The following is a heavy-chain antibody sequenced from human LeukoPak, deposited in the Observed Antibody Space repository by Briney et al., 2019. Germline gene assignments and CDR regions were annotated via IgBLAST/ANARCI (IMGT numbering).Heavy chain of an antibody. V-gene: IGHV3-23*01. Sequence: GGSLRLSCAASGFTFSTYEMNWIRQAPGKGLDWVATISGDGGRTYYADSVKGRFTISRDNSKRTQYLQMDRLRADDTAIYYCAKQGENSGWGSFDQWGQGILVSVSS. D-gene: IGHD6-19*01. CDR2: ISGDGGRT. J-gene: IGHJ4*02. CDR3: AKQGENSGWGSFDQ. CDR1: GFTFSTYE.